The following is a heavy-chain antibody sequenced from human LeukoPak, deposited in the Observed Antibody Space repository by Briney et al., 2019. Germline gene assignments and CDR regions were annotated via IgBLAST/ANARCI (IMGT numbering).Heavy chain of an antibody. CDR3: ARLNYGGGWFDP. CDR2: IYHSGST. Sequence: SETLSLTCGVFGGSIRSSSWWGWVRQPPEKGLEWIGEIYHSGSTNYNPSLKSRITISVDTSKNQFTLKLNSVTAADTALNYCARLNYGGGWFDPWGQGTLVTASS. V-gene: IGHV4-4*02. J-gene: IGHJ5*02. CDR1: GGSIRSSSW. D-gene: IGHD4-23*01.